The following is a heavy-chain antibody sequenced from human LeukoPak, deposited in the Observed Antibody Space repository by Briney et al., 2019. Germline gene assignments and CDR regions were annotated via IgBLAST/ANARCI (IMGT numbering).Heavy chain of an antibody. J-gene: IGHJ3*01. CDR2: IYYSGST. CDR3: ARGGLENGYHSNDGFDV. V-gene: IGHV4-59*01. Sequence: SETLSLTCTVSGGSISGYYWSWIRQPPGKGLEWIGYIYYSGSTKYNPSLKSRVTMSVDTSRNQFSLKLSSVSAADTAVYYCARGGLENGYHSNDGFDVWGQGTMVTVSS. CDR1: GGSISGYY. D-gene: IGHD3-22*01.